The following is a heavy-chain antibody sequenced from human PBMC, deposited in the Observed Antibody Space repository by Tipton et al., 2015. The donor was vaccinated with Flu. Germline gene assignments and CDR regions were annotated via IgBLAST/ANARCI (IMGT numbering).Heavy chain of an antibody. D-gene: IGHD2-15*01. V-gene: IGHV3-43D*03. J-gene: IGHJ6*02. CDR1: GLTFEGYA. Sequence: GSLRLSCAASGLTFEGYAMHWVRQAPGKGLEWVSVISWDGGSSFYADSVRGRFTVSRDNSENSLFLQMSSLRAEDTALYYWATEVAWQGGGYYGMDVWGQGTTVTVSS. CDR3: ATEVAWQGGGYYGMDV. CDR2: ISWDGGSS.